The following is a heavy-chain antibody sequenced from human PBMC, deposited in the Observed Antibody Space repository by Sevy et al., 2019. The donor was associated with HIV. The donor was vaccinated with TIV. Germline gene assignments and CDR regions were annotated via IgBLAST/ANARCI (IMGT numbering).Heavy chain of an antibody. J-gene: IGHJ3*02. CDR2: ISYDGSNK. D-gene: IGHD3-16*01. V-gene: IGHV3-30-3*01. CDR1: GFTFSSYA. Sequence: GGSLRLSCAASGFTFSSYAMHWVRQAPGKGLEWVAVISYDGSNKHYADSVKGRFTISRDNSKNTLYLQMKSLRAEDTAVYYCAAVTFGGFDAFDIWGQRTMVTVS. CDR3: AAVTFGGFDAFDI.